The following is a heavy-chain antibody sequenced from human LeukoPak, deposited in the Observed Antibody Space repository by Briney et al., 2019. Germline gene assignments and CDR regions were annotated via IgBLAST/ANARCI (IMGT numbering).Heavy chain of an antibody. J-gene: IGHJ4*02. V-gene: IGHV3-33*06. Sequence: GGXLRLSCAASGFIFTTYGMHWVRQAPGKGLEWVAVVWSGGNNKYYSDSVKGRFTISRDNSKNRLYLEMNSLRAEDTAVYYCAKDGQVGAIGYFDYRGQGTLVTVSS. CDR1: GFIFTTYG. CDR3: AKDGQVGAIGYFDY. D-gene: IGHD1-26*01. CDR2: VWSGGNNK.